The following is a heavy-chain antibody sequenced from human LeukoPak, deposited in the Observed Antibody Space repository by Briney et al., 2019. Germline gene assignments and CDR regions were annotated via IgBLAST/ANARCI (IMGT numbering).Heavy chain of an antibody. Sequence: GGSLRLSCAASGFTVSSNYMSWVRQAPGKGLEWVAVIWYDGSNKYYADSVKGRFTISRDNSKNTLYLQMNSLRAEDTAVYYCAREYDPLGGYYYYYYGMDVWGQGTTVTVSS. CDR1: GFTVSSNY. J-gene: IGHJ6*02. CDR2: IWYDGSNK. CDR3: AREYDPLGGYYYYYYGMDV. V-gene: IGHV3-33*08. D-gene: IGHD2-15*01.